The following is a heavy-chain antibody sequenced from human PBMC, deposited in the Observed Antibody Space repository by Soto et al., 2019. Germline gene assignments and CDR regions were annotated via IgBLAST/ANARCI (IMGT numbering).Heavy chain of an antibody. CDR2: IIPIFGTI. V-gene: IGHV1-69*13. D-gene: IGHD4-4*01. Sequence: SVKVSCTASGGTFSRYPIAWVRQAPGHGLEWMGQIIPIFGTISHAQNFQGRITITADESTSTAYMELSSLRSDDTAVYYCARPRTVAATKGYDYWGQGTLVTVSS. CDR1: GGTFSRYP. CDR3: ARPRTVAATKGYDY. J-gene: IGHJ4*02.